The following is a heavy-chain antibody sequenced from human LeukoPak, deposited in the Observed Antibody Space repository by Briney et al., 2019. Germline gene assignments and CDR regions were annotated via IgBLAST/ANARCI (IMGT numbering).Heavy chain of an antibody. V-gene: IGHV3-7*01. CDR2: IKQDGSEK. CDR1: GFTFSSYW. CDR3: ARKTPFYYSYMDV. J-gene: IGHJ6*03. Sequence: PGGSLRLSCAASGFTFSSYWMSWVRQAPGKGLEWVANIKQDGSEKYYVDSVKGRFTISRDNAKNSLYLQMNSLRAEDTAVYSCARKTPFYYSYMDVWGKGIPVTVSS.